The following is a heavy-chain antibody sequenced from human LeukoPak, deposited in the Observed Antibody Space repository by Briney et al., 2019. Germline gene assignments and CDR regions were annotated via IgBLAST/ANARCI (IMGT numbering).Heavy chain of an antibody. D-gene: IGHD4-23*01. CDR2: ISAYSGNT. Sequence: ASVKVSCKASGYTFTSYGISWVRQAPGQGLEWMGWISAYSGNTNYAQKLQGRVTMTTDTSTSTAYMELRSLRSDDTAVYYCARDRVTPAYYYYMDVWGKGTTVTVSS. J-gene: IGHJ6*03. CDR3: ARDRVTPAYYYYMDV. CDR1: GYTFTSYG. V-gene: IGHV1-18*01.